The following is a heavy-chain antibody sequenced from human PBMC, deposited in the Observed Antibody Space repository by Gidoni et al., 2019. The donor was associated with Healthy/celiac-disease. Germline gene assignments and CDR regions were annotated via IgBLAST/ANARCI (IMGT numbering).Heavy chain of an antibody. D-gene: IGHD5-12*01. V-gene: IGHV5-51*01. CDR2: IHPADSDT. CDR3: ARRGEMATDDAFDI. Sequence: EVQLVQSGAGVNKPGKSLQISCRGSGSSFPRYWIGWVRQMPGTGLGWMGVIHPADSDTRYSPSVQGQVTISADKSIGPAYLQWSSLTASYTARYYCARRGEMATDDAFDIWGQGTMVTVSS. J-gene: IGHJ3*02. CDR1: GSSFPRYW.